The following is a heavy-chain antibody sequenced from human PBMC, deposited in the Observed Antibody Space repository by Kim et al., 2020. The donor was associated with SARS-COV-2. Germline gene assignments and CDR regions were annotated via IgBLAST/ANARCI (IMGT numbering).Heavy chain of an antibody. CDR1: GGSISSSSYY. CDR2: IYYSGST. Sequence: SETLSLTCTVSGGSISSSSYYWGWIRQPPGKGLEWIGSIYYSGSTYYNPSLKSRVTISVDTSKNQFSLKLSSVTAADTAVYYCARDGSFRDYGDYFDYWGQGTLVTVSS. J-gene: IGHJ4*02. V-gene: IGHV4-39*07. D-gene: IGHD4-17*01. CDR3: ARDGSFRDYGDYFDY.